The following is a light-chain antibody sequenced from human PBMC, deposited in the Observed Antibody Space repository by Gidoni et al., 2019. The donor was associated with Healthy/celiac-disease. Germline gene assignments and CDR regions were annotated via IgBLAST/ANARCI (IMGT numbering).Light chain of an antibody. CDR2: EVS. CDR3: CSYAGSSSV. J-gene: IGLJ3*02. V-gene: IGLV2-23*02. CDR1: SSDVVSYNL. Sequence: QSALTQPASVSGSPGKSITISCTGTSSDVVSYNLVSWYQQHPGKAPKLMIYEVSKRPSGVSNRFSGSKSGNTASLTISGLQAEDEADYYCCSYAGSSSVFGGGTKLTVL.